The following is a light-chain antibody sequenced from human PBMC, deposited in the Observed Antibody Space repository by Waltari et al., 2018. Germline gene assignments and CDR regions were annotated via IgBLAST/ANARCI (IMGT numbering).Light chain of an antibody. CDR1: SVLYNSNNKNY. V-gene: IGKV4-1*01. CDR3: QQYYSTPLT. CDR2: CAS. Sequence: SVLYNSNNKNYLAWYQQKPGQPPKLLIYCASTRESGVPDRFSGSGSGTDFTLTISSLQAEDVAVYYCQQYYSTPLTFGGGTKVEIK. J-gene: IGKJ4*01.